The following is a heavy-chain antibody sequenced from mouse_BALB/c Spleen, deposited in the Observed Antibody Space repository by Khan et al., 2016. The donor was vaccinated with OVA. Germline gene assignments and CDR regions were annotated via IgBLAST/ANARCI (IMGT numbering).Heavy chain of an antibody. CDR2: IRYDGNT. CDR1: GYSITNGYF. J-gene: IGHJ3*01. V-gene: IGHV3-6*02. D-gene: IGHD3-1*01. CDR3: ARGGSSGPAWFTY. Sequence: VQLKESGPGLVKPSQSLSLTCSVTGYSITNGYFWNWIRQFPGNNLEWMGYIRYDGNTNYNPSLKNRISITRDTSTNQFFLNLNSVTPEDTATYYCARGGSSGPAWFTYWGQGTLVTVSA.